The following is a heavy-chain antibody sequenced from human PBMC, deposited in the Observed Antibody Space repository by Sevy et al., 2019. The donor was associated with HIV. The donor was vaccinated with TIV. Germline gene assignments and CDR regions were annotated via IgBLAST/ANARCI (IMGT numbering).Heavy chain of an antibody. CDR3: VKGGFVVMATHDAFDI. J-gene: IGHJ3*02. V-gene: IGHV3-64D*06. D-gene: IGHD2-21*01. CDR2: ISSNGGST. Sequence: GGSLRISCSASGFTFSSYAMHWVRQAPGKGLEYVSAISSNGGSTYYADSVKGRFTISRENSKNTLYLQMSSLRAEDTAVYDCVKGGFVVMATHDAFDIWGQGTMVTVSS. CDR1: GFTFSSYA.